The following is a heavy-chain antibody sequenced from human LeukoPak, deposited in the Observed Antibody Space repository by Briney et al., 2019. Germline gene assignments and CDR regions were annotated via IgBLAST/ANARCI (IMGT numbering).Heavy chain of an antibody. CDR3: ARDGAVGYSSSWYFSDKGGQFDY. CDR2: IYSCGST. D-gene: IGHD6-13*01. J-gene: IGHJ4*02. CDR1: EFTVSSNY. V-gene: IGHV3-66*03. Sequence: LGGSLRLSCAASEFTVSSNYMSWVRQAPGKGLEWGSVIYSCGSTYYADFAKGRFTISRDNSKNTLYLQMSSLRAEDTAVYYCARDGAVGYSSSWYFSDKGGQFDYWGQGTLVTVSS.